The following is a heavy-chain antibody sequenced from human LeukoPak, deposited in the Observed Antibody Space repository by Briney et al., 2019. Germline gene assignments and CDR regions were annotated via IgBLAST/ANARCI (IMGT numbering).Heavy chain of an antibody. CDR1: GFTFSSYC. J-gene: IGHJ4*02. CDR3: AKESWLAEHFSYYFDY. V-gene: IGHV3-30*18. Sequence: GGSLRLSCAASGFTFSSYCMHWVRQAPGKGLEWVAVISYDGSKKYYADSVKGRFTISRDNSKNTLYLQMNSLRAEDTAVYYCAKESWLAEHFSYYFDYWGQGTLVTVSS. D-gene: IGHD6-19*01. CDR2: ISYDGSKK.